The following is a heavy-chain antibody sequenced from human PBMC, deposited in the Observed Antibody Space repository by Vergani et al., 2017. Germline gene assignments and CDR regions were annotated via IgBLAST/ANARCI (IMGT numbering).Heavy chain of an antibody. CDR3: AKVPSSSTAGAVFDY. J-gene: IGHJ4*02. CDR2: ISYDGSNE. D-gene: IGHD6-13*01. V-gene: IGHV3-30-3*01. Sequence: VQLLESGGDLVQPGGSLRLSCAASGFTFSNYAMNWVRQAPGKGMQWVAVISYDGSNEFFADSVKGRFTISRDNSKNTLYLQMNSLRVEDTAVYYCAKVPSSSTAGAVFDYWGQGTLVTVSS. CDR1: GFTFSNYA.